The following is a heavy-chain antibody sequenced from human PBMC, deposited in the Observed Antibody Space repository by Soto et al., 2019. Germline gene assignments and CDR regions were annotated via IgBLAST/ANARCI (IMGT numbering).Heavy chain of an antibody. CDR1: GFTFSSYA. D-gene: IGHD2-15*01. Sequence: GGSLRLSCAASGFTFSSYAMSWVRQPPGKGLGWVSAISGSGVSTYYADSVKGRFTISRDNSKNTLSVQMDSLRVEDTALYYCAKDGGSVCSGGTCYFQAPDYWGQGTLVTVSS. CDR2: ISGSGVST. V-gene: IGHV3-23*01. J-gene: IGHJ4*02. CDR3: AKDGGSVCSGGTCYFQAPDY.